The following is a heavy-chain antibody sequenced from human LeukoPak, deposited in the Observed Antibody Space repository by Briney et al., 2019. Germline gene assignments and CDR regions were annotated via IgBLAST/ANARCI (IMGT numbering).Heavy chain of an antibody. Sequence: GGSLRLSCAASGLTFSTSGMHWVRQAPGKGLEWVAFIQSDESGKYYADSVRGRLTISRDNSKNTLYLQMNSLRAEDTAVYYCAREGGIIVAGKFDSWGQGTLVTVSS. V-gene: IGHV3-30*02. CDR3: AREGGIIVAGKFDS. CDR1: GLTFSTSG. D-gene: IGHD6-19*01. J-gene: IGHJ4*02. CDR2: IQSDESGK.